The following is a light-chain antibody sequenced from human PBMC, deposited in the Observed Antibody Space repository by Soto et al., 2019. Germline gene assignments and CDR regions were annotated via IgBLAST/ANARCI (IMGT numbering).Light chain of an antibody. CDR3: SSYSSSTTRVV. V-gene: IGLV2-14*03. CDR2: DVT. CDR1: SSDVGDFNY. J-gene: IGLJ2*01. Sequence: QSALTQPASVSGSPGRSVTISCNGTSSDVGDFNYVSWYQHLPGRAPKLIIYDVTNRPSGISYRFSASKSGRTASLTISGLQAEDEADYYCSSYSSSTTRVVFGGGTKVTVL.